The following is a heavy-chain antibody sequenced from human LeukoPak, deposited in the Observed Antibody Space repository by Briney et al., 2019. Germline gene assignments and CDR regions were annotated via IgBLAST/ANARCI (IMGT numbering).Heavy chain of an antibody. CDR2: IIPIFGTA. J-gene: IGHJ6*03. CDR1: GGTFSSYA. V-gene: IGHV1-69*05. Sequence: SVKVSCKASGGTFSSYAISWVRQAPGQGLEWMRGIIPIFGTANYAQRFQGRVTITTDESTSTAYMELSSLRSEDTAVYYCARDPYMDVWGKGTTVTVSS. CDR3: ARDPYMDV.